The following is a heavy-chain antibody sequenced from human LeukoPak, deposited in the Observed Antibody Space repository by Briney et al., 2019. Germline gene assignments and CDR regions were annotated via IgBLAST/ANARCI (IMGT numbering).Heavy chain of an antibody. CDR1: GGSICSSSYY. CDR3: ARGRITMVRGGQGLDY. CDR2: IYYSGST. J-gene: IGHJ4*02. V-gene: IGHV4-39*07. Sequence: PSETLSLTCTVSGGSICSSSYYWGWIRQPPGEGLEWIGSIYYSGSTYYNPPLKSRVTISVDTSKNQFSLKLSSVTAADTAVYYCARGRITMVRGGQGLDYWGQGTLVTVSS. D-gene: IGHD3-10*01.